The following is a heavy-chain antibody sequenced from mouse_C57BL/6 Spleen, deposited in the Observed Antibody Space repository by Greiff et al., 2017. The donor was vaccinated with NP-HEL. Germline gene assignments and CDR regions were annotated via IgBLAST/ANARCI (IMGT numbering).Heavy chain of an antibody. CDR3: VRHYGTYAMDY. J-gene: IGHJ4*01. CDR1: GFSFNTYA. Sequence: EVQVVESGGGLVQPKGSLKLSCPASGFSFNTYAMNWVRQAPGKGLEWVARIRSKSNNYATYYADSGKDRFTISRDDSESMLYLKMNNLKTEDTAMYYCVRHYGTYAMDYWGQGTSVTVSS. V-gene: IGHV10-1*01. CDR2: IRSKSNNYAT. D-gene: IGHD4-1*01.